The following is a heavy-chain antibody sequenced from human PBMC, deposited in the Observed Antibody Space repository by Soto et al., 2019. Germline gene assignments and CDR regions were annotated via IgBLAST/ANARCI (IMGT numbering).Heavy chain of an antibody. D-gene: IGHD6-25*01. Sequence: SETLSLTCAVYGGSFSGYYWSWIRQPPGKGLEWIGEINHSGSTNYNPSLKSRVTISVDTSKNQFSLKLSSVTAADTAVYYCAFRARISSGFDYWGQGTLVTVSS. CDR2: INHSGST. CDR1: GGSFSGYY. V-gene: IGHV4-34*01. J-gene: IGHJ4*02. CDR3: AFRARISSGFDY.